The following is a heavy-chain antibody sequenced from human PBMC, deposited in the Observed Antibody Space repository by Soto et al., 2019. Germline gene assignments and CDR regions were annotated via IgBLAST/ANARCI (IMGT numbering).Heavy chain of an antibody. J-gene: IGHJ4*02. D-gene: IGHD3-10*01. V-gene: IGHV3-15*01. CDR2: IKSKIDGGTT. CDR3: TSRPLYGSGSYYVY. Sequence: EVQLVESGGDLVKPGGSLRLSCAVSGFTFTNAWMNWVRQAPGKGLEWVGRIKSKIDGGTTDYAEPVKGRFTISRDDSKITLYLQMDSRKTEDTGVYYCTSRPLYGSGSYYVYWGQGTLVTVSS. CDR1: GFTFTNAW.